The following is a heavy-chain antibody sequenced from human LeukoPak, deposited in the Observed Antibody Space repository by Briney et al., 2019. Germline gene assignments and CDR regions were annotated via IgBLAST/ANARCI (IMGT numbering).Heavy chain of an antibody. CDR3: ARAGRASSDFWSGYKMGSWFDP. V-gene: IGHV4-59*01. CDR2: IYYIGST. CDR1: GGSLSSYY. Sequence: SETLSLTCTVSGGSLSSYYWGWIRQPPRKGLEWIGYIYYIGSTNYNPSLTSRVTISVVTSKNQFSLKLSSVTAADTAVYYGARAGRASSDFWSGYKMGSWFDPWGQGTLVTVSS. J-gene: IGHJ5*02. D-gene: IGHD3-3*01.